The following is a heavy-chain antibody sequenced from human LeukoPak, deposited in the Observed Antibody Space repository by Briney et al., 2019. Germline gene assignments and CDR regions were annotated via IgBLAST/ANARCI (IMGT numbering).Heavy chain of an antibody. CDR1: GGSISSYY. CDR2: IYYSGST. J-gene: IGHJ4*02. CDR3: ARALTPILTGYLWVYFDY. D-gene: IGHD3-9*01. Sequence: SETLSLTCTVSGGSISSYYWSWIRQPPGKGLEWIGYIYYSGSTNYNPSLKSRVTISVDTSKNQFSLKLSSVTAADTAVYYCARALTPILTGYLWVYFDYWGQGTLVTVSS. V-gene: IGHV4-59*01.